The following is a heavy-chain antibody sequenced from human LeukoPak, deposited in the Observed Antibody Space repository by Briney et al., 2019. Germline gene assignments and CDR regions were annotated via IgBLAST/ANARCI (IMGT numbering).Heavy chain of an antibody. CDR2: ISGSGGST. Sequence: GGSLRLSCAASGFTFSSYSMSWVRQAPGKGLEWVSVISGSGGSTYYADSVKGRFTISRDNSKNSLYLQMNSLRADDTAVYYCAKVEVGRANYDILTGSFDYWGQGTLVTVSS. CDR1: GFTFSSYS. D-gene: IGHD3-9*01. J-gene: IGHJ4*02. CDR3: AKVEVGRANYDILTGSFDY. V-gene: IGHV3-23*01.